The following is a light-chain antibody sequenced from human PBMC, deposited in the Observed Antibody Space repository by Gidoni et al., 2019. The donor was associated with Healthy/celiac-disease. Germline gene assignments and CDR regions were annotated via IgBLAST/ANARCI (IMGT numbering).Light chain of an antibody. J-gene: IGKJ1*01. CDR3: QQRSNWPPWT. CDR2: DAS. V-gene: IGKV3-11*01. Sequence: EIVLTQSPATLSLSPGERATLSCRPSQSVSSYLAWYQQKPGQAPRLLIYDASSRATGIPARFSGSGSGTDFTLTISSLEPEDFAVYYCQQRSNWPPWTFGQGTKVEIK. CDR1: QSVSSY.